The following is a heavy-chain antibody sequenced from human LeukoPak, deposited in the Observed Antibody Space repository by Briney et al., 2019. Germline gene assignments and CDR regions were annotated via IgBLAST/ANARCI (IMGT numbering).Heavy chain of an antibody. D-gene: IGHD2/OR15-2a*01. Sequence: PGGSLRLSCAASGFTFSSYAMSWVRQAPGKGLEWVSALSGSGGSTYYADSVKGRFTISRDNSKNTLYLQMNSLRAEDTAVYYCAKDVIVEPNFDYWGQGTLVTVSS. CDR3: AKDVIVEPNFDY. CDR1: GFTFSSYA. CDR2: LSGSGGST. V-gene: IGHV3-23*01. J-gene: IGHJ4*02.